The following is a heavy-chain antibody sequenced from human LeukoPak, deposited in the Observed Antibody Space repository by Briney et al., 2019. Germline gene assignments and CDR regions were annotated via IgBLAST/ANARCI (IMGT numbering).Heavy chain of an antibody. Sequence: SETLSLTCTVSGGSISSYYWSWLRQPPGKGLEWIGYIYYSGSTNYNPSLKSRVTISVDTSKNQFSLKLSSVTAADTAVYYCARDSRSGSYFPDYYYGMDVWGQGTTVTVSS. D-gene: IGHD3-10*01. V-gene: IGHV4-59*01. CDR3: ARDSRSGSYFPDYYYGMDV. CDR2: IYYSGST. CDR1: GGSISSYY. J-gene: IGHJ6*02.